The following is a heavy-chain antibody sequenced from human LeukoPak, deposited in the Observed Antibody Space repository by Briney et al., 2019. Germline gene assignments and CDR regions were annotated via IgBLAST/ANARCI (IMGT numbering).Heavy chain of an antibody. Sequence: SETLSHTCTVSGGSISSYYWSWIRQPPGKGLEWIGYIYYSGSTNYNPSLKSRVTISVDTSKNQFSLKLSSVTAADTAVYYCARDSSSWYQFDYWGQGTLVTVSS. CDR1: GGSISSYY. J-gene: IGHJ4*02. CDR3: ARDSSSWYQFDY. V-gene: IGHV4-59*01. CDR2: IYYSGST. D-gene: IGHD6-13*01.